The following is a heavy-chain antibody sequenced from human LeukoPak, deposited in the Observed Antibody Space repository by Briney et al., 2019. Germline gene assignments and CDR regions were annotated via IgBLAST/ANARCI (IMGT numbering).Heavy chain of an antibody. CDR1: GFTFSGYA. Sequence: GGSLRLSCAASGFTFSGYAMSWVRQAPGKGLEWVSTFSVSGGNTYYADSVKGRFTISRDNSKNTLYLQMDSLKAEDTAVYYCAKDKLSQLVVRCFDCWGQGTLVTVSS. CDR3: AKDKLSQLVVRCFDC. CDR2: FSVSGGNT. D-gene: IGHD6-13*01. V-gene: IGHV3-23*01. J-gene: IGHJ4*02.